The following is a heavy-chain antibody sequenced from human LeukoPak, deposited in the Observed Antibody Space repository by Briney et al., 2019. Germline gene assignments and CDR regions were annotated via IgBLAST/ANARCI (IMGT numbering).Heavy chain of an antibody. D-gene: IGHD2-15*01. V-gene: IGHV3-30*18. CDR1: GFTFSSYG. CDR3: AKETLVVAALDY. J-gene: IGHJ4*02. Sequence: GGALRLSCAASGFTFSSYGMHWVRQAPGKGLEWVAVISYDGSNKYYADSVKGRFTISRDNSKNTLYLQMNSLRAEDTAVYYCAKETLVVAALDYWGQGTLVTVSS. CDR2: ISYDGSNK.